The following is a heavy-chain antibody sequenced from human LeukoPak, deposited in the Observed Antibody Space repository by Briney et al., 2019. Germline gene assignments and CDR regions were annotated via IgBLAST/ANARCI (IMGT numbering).Heavy chain of an antibody. J-gene: IGHJ4*02. D-gene: IGHD3-22*01. V-gene: IGHV5-51*01. Sequence: GESLNISCKGSGYSFTSDWIGWLRQMPGKGLEWMGIIYPRDSETRCSPSFQGQVTISADTSISTAYLQWSSLQASDTAMYYCARFADSSGYYDYWGQGTLVTVSS. CDR1: GYSFTSDW. CDR3: ARFADSSGYYDY. CDR2: IYPRDSET.